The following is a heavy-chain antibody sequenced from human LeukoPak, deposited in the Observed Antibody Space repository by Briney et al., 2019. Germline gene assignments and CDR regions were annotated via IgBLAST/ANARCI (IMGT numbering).Heavy chain of an antibody. V-gene: IGHV3-74*01. CDR3: ARVWELDTFRSFDY. D-gene: IGHD2/OR15-2a*01. CDR1: GFTFSTYW. Sequence: GGSLRLSCAASGFTFSTYWMHWVRQAPGKGLVWVSRINSDGSSTSYADSVKGRFTISRDKAKNSLYLQMNSLRAEDTAVYYCARVWELDTFRSFDYWGQGTLVTVSS. J-gene: IGHJ4*02. CDR2: INSDGSST.